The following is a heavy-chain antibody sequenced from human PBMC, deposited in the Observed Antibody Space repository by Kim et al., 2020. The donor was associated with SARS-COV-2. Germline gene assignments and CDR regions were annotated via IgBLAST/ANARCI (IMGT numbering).Heavy chain of an antibody. V-gene: IGHV1-3*01. Sequence: QKFQGRVTITRDTAASTDYMELSSLRSEDTAVYYCARDRGYSSSGYFDYWGQGTLVTVSS. CDR3: ARDRGYSSSGYFDY. D-gene: IGHD6-6*01. J-gene: IGHJ4*02.